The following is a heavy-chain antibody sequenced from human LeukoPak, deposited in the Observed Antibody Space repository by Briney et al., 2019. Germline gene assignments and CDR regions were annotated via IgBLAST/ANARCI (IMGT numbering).Heavy chain of an antibody. V-gene: IGHV3-7*01. CDR3: TRLQIAVAGPNWFDP. CDR2: IKQDGSVQ. J-gene: IGHJ5*02. D-gene: IGHD6-19*01. CDR1: KFTFSSYW. Sequence: GGSLRLSCAASKFTFSSYWMSWVRQAPGKGLEWVANIKQDGSVQFYMDFLKGRFSVSRDNAKNSLYLQMNGLRVEDTAVYYCTRLQIAVAGPNWFDPWGQGTLVTVSS.